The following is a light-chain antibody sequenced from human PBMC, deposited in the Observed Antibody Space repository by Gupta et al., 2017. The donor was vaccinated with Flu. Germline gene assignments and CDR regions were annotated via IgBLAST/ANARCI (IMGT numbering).Light chain of an antibody. V-gene: IGLV1-47*01. Sequence: QSVLTQPPSASGTPGQRVIISCSGGSSNIGSNFVYWYQVIPGADPNLLIYRIDQRPSGVPARLSGANSGASASLATTRRPSEDEADDDDTDYDHTMRGKWVFGRGTTLTVL. CDR1: SSNIGSNF. CDR3: TDYDHTMRGKWV. CDR2: RID. J-gene: IGLJ3*02.